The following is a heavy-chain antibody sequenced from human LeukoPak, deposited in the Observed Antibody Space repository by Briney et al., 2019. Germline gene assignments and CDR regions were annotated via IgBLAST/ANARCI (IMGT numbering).Heavy chain of an antibody. Sequence: SSETLSLTCTVSGGSISGGVYYWSWIRQHPGKGLEWIGYIYHSGISYYNPSLKSRLSISLDTSKNQFSLRLSSVTAADTAVYSCARGPVRDCSNYWGQGTLVIVSS. CDR1: GGSISGGVYY. V-gene: IGHV4-31*03. J-gene: IGHJ4*02. CDR2: IYHSGIS. CDR3: ARGPVRDCSNY. D-gene: IGHD4-11*01.